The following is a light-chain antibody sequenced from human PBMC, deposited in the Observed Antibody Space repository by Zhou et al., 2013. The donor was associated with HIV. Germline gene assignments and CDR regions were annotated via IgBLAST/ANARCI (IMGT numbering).Light chain of an antibody. Sequence: DIQMTQSPSSLSAFVGDRVTITCRASQSITNYLNWYQQKPGKAPKLLIYDASNLETGVPSRFSGSGSGTDFTFTISSLQPEDIATYYCQQYDNLPFTFGPGTKVDIK. CDR2: DAS. CDR1: QSITNY. CDR3: QQYDNLPFT. V-gene: IGKV1-33*01. J-gene: IGKJ3*01.